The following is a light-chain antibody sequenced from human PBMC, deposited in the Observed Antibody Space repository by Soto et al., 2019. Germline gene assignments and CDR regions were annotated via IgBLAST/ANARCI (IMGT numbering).Light chain of an antibody. CDR3: QQYNSWPPIT. J-gene: IGKJ5*01. Sequence: DIQMTQSPSTLSASVGDRVAITCRASQSISSLLAWYQQKPGKAPKLLIYDASSLESGVPSRFSGSGSGTEFTLTISSLQPDDFAVYYCQQYNSWPPITFGQGTRLEI. CDR2: DAS. V-gene: IGKV1-5*01. CDR1: QSISSL.